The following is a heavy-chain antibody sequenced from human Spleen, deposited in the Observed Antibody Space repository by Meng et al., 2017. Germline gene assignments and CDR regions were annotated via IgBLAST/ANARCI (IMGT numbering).Heavy chain of an antibody. CDR1: GFTFSSYA. CDR3: AKDIGYGDNYYYGMDV. V-gene: IGHV3-23*01. D-gene: IGHD4-17*01. CDR2: ISGSGGST. Sequence: GESLKISCAASGFTFSSYAMSWVRQAPGKGLEWVSAISGSGGSTYYADSVKGRFTISRDNSKNTLYLQMNSLRAEDTALYYCAKDIGYGDNYYYGMDVWGQGTTVTVSS. J-gene: IGHJ6*02.